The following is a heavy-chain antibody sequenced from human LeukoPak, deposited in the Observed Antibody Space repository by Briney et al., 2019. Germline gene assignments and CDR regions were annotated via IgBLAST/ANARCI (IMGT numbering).Heavy chain of an antibody. CDR1: GFTFSSYG. Sequence: PGGSLRLSCAASGFTFSSYGMHWVRQAPGKGLEWVAVISHDGSNSYYADSVKGRFTISRDNSKNTLYLQMNSLRAEDTAVYYCAKDYLRLGELSTLDYWGQGTLVTVSS. CDR3: AKDYLRLGELSTLDY. CDR2: ISHDGSNS. J-gene: IGHJ4*02. D-gene: IGHD3-16*02. V-gene: IGHV3-30*18.